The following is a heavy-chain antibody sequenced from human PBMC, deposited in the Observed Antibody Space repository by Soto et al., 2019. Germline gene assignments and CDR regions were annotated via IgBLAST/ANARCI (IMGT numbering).Heavy chain of an antibody. Sequence: EVQLVESGGGLVKPGGSLRLSCAASGFTFSSYSLNWVRQAPGKGLEWVSSITSSGASIYYADSVKGRFTISRDNAKNSLYLQMNSLRAEDTAVYYCARDGSERSGEIGYYYYMDVWGKGTPATISS. J-gene: IGHJ6*03. CDR3: ARDGSERSGEIGYYYYMDV. CDR1: GFTFSSYS. CDR2: ITSSGASI. V-gene: IGHV3-21*01. D-gene: IGHD2-15*01.